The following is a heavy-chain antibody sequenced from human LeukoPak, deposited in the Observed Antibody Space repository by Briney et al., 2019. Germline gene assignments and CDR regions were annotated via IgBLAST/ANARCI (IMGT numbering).Heavy chain of an antibody. D-gene: IGHD4-11*01. CDR3: ARVTSYSNDAFDT. CDR1: GGSISSGGYY. J-gene: IGHJ3*02. CDR2: IYYSGST. V-gene: IGHV4-31*03. Sequence: TSETLSLTCTASGGSISSGGYYWSWIRQHPGKGLEWIGYIYYSGSTYYNPSLKSRVTISVDTSKNQFSLKLNSVTAADTAVYYCARVTSYSNDAFDTWGQGTMVTVSS.